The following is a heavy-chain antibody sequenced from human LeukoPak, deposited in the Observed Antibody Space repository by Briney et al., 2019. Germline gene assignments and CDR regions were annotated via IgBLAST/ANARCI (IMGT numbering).Heavy chain of an antibody. D-gene: IGHD6-19*01. CDR1: GFTVSSNY. J-gene: IGHJ4*02. CDR3: AKGIAVADSYYFEY. V-gene: IGHV3-53*01. Sequence: GGSLRLSCAASGFTVSSNYMSCVRQAPGKGLQWGSVIYSGGSTYYADSVKVRFTIFRDNSKNTLYLQMNSLRAEDTAVYYCAKGIAVADSYYFEYWGQGTLVTVSS. CDR2: IYSGGST.